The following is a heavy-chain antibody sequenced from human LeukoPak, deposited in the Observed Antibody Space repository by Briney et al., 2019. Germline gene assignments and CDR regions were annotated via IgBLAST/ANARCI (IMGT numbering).Heavy chain of an antibody. CDR2: IVVGSGNT. Sequence: SVKVSCKASGFTFTSSAVQWVRQARGQRLEWIGWIVVGSGNTNYAQKFQERVTITRDMSTSTAYMELSSLRAEDTAVYYCARRGPTTVTTHDAFDVWGQGTMVTVSS. CDR1: GFTFTSSA. J-gene: IGHJ3*01. V-gene: IGHV1-58*01. D-gene: IGHD4-17*01. CDR3: ARRGPTTVTTHDAFDV.